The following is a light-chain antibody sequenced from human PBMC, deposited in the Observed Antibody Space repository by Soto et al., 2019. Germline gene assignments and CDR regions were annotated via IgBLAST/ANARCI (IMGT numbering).Light chain of an antibody. CDR3: HQIHTTPWT. CDR2: AAT. J-gene: IGKJ1*01. V-gene: IGKV1-39*01. Sequence: DIKMSQSPSSLSASDGDRVTITCRASQRITTYLNWYQQRPGKAPSLLIYAATYLRSGVPSRFSGSGSGAEFTLTIDGLQPDDFATYFCHQIHTTPWTFGQGTKVDI. CDR1: QRITTY.